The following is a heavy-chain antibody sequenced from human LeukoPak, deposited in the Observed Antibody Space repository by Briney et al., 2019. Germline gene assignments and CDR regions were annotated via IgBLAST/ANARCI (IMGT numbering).Heavy chain of an antibody. Sequence: GGSLRLSCSASGFTFSNCPMHWVRQAPGKGLEYVSAITNNGGTTYYADSVKGRFTISRDNSKNTLFLQMSSLRAEDTAVYYCVKAYNWNVYSSGDYWGQGTLVTVSS. J-gene: IGHJ4*02. CDR1: GFTFSNCP. CDR2: ITNNGGTT. CDR3: VKAYNWNVYSSGDY. D-gene: IGHD1-1*01. V-gene: IGHV3-64D*06.